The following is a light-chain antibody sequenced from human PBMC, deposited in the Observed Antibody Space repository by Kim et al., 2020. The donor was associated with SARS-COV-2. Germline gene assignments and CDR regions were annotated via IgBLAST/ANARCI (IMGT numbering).Light chain of an antibody. CDR1: SSAVGGYNY. CDR3: SSYAGSNNWV. Sequence: GQSVTTSCTGTSSAVGGYNYVSWYQQHPGKAPKLMIYEVSKRPSGVPDRFSGSKSGNTASLTVSGLQAEDEADYYCSSYAGSNNWVFGGGTQLTVL. CDR2: EVS. V-gene: IGLV2-8*01. J-gene: IGLJ3*02.